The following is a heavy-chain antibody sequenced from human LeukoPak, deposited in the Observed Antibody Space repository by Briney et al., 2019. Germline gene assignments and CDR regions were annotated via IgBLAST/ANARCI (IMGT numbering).Heavy chain of an antibody. V-gene: IGHV4-30-2*01. D-gene: IGHD3-22*01. CDR3: ARVCCYYESKSRPSWFDP. CDR2: IYHSGST. Sequence: SQTLSLTCTVSGGSISSGGYYWSWIRQPPGKGLEWIGYIYHSGSTYYNPSLKSRVSISVDTSQNQFSLKLSSLTAADTAVYYCARVCCYYESKSRPSWFDPWGPGTLVIVSS. CDR1: GGSISSGGYY. J-gene: IGHJ5*02.